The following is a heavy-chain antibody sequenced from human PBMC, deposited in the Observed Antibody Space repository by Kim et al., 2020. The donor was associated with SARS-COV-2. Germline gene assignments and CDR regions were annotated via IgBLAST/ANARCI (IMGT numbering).Heavy chain of an antibody. D-gene: IGHD1-1*01. CDR3: VREIGGTGSY. Sequence: GGSLRLSCAASGFTISSYWMTWVRQAQGKGLEWVANIKQDGSQKYYVDSVKGLFTISRDNAKNSLYLQMNSLRVEDTAVYYCVREIGGTGSYWGQGTLVT. V-gene: IGHV3-7*01. CDR2: IKQDGSQK. J-gene: IGHJ4*02. CDR1: GFTISSYW.